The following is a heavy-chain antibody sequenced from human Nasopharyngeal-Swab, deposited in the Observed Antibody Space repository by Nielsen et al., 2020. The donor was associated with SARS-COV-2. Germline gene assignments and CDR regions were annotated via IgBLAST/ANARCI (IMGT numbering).Heavy chain of an antibody. D-gene: IGHD5-12*01. CDR2: INHSGST. CDR1: GGSFSGYY. CDR3: ARAGDFEYSGHATYGMDV. J-gene: IGHJ6*02. Sequence: GSLRLSCAVYGGSFSGYYWSWIRQPPGKGLEWIGEINHSGSTNYNPSLKSRVTISADTSKNQFSLRLISVTAADTAVYYCARAGDFEYSGHATYGMDVWGQGTTVTVSS. V-gene: IGHV4-34*01.